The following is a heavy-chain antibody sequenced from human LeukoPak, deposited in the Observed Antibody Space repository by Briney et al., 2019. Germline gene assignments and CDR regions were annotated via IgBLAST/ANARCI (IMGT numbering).Heavy chain of an antibody. D-gene: IGHD3-10*01. CDR2: INHSGST. Sequence: SETLSLTCADYGGSFSGYYWSWIRQPPGKGLEWIGEINHSGSTNYNPSLKSRVTISVDTSKNQFSLKLSSVTAADTAVYYCARGRYGSGSSWYYWGQGTLVTVSS. CDR1: GGSFSGYY. J-gene: IGHJ4*02. V-gene: IGHV4-34*01. CDR3: ARGRYGSGSSWYY.